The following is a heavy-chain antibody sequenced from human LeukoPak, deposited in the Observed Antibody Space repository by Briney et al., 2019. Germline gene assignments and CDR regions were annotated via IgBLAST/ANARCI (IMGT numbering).Heavy chain of an antibody. Sequence: GGSLRLSRAASGFTFSNYAMSWVRQAPGKGLEWVSDISGSGGSTYYADSVKGRFTISRDNSKNTLYLQMNSLRAEDTAVYYCAKDKDVWGSYRSPDYWGQGTLVTVSS. D-gene: IGHD3-16*02. V-gene: IGHV3-23*01. CDR1: GFTFSNYA. CDR2: ISGSGGST. CDR3: AKDKDVWGSYRSPDY. J-gene: IGHJ4*02.